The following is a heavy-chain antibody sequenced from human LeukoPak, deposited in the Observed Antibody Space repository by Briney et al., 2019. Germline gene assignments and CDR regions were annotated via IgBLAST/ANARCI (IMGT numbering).Heavy chain of an antibody. V-gene: IGHV1-69*06. Sequence: ASVMVSCKASGGTFSSYAISWVRQAPGQGLEWMGGIIPIFGTANYAQKFQGRVTITADKSTSTAYMELSSLRSEDTAVYYCATTTSRGTLGPFDIWGQGTMVTVSS. D-gene: IGHD1-14*01. CDR3: ATTTSRGTLGPFDI. CDR2: IIPIFGTA. CDR1: GGTFSSYA. J-gene: IGHJ3*02.